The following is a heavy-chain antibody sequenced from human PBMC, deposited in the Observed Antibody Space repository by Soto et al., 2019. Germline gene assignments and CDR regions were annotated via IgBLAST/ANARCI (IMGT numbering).Heavy chain of an antibody. V-gene: IGHV3-33*01. D-gene: IGHD6-19*01. CDR2: IWYDGSNK. Sequence: QVQLVESGGGVVQPGRSLRLSCAASGFTFSSYGMHWVRQAPGKGLEWVAVIWYDGSNKYYADSVKGRFTISRDNSKNTLYLQMNSLRAEDTAVYYCARVLQSSGLPDWYFDLWGRGTLVTVSS. CDR3: ARVLQSSGLPDWYFDL. CDR1: GFTFSSYG. J-gene: IGHJ2*01.